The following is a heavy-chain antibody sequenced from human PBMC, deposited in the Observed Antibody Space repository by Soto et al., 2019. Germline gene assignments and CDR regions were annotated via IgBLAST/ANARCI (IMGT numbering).Heavy chain of an antibody. CDR3: ARVGLTMIVVPFGVR. D-gene: IGHD3-22*01. CDR2: INTDNGNT. J-gene: IGHJ4*02. CDR1: GYIFTSYG. V-gene: IGHV1-18*04. Sequence: ASVKVSCKASGYIFTSYGISWVRQAPGQGLEWMGWINTDNGNTKYAQKFEGRVTMTRDRSTATAYMELRSLRSDDTAVYYCARVGLTMIVVPFGVRWRQGTQVTVSS.